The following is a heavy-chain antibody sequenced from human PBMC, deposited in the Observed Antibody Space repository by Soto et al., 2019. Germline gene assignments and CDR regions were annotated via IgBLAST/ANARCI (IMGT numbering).Heavy chain of an antibody. CDR3: AKDAYSSGWYGLPLDY. D-gene: IGHD6-19*01. CDR1: GGSMNNYY. Sequence: SETLSLTCAVSGGSMNNYYWNWIRQPPGEGLEWIGRISYSGSTVYNPSLKGRLTVSLDTSKHQLSLKLSSVNAADTAVYYCAKDAYSSGWYGLPLDYWGQGTLVTVSS. V-gene: IGHV4-59*01. J-gene: IGHJ4*02. CDR2: ISYSGST.